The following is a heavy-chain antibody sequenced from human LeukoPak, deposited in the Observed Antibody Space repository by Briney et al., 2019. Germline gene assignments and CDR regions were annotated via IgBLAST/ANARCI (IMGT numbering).Heavy chain of an antibody. CDR1: GFTVSSNY. D-gene: IGHD2-21*02. J-gene: IGHJ4*02. V-gene: IGHV3-53*01. CDR2: IYNDGTT. CDR3: ATDGASCGGDCYSDY. Sequence: GGSLRLSCAASGFTVSSNYMSWVRQAPGKGLQWVSVIYNDGTTYYADSVKGRFTISRDNTKNTLYLQMQSLRAEDTAVYYCATDGASCGGDCYSDYWGQGTLVTVSS.